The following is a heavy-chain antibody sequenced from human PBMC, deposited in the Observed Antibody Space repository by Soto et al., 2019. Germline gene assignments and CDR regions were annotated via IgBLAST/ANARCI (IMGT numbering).Heavy chain of an antibody. J-gene: IGHJ4*02. CDR2: IYYSGST. CDR1: GGSVSSYY. D-gene: IGHD4-17*01. CDR3: AGTSTVTTMDY. Sequence: SETLSLTCTVSGGSVSSYYWSWIRQPPGKGLEWIGYIYYSGSTNYNPSLKSRVTISVDTSKNQFSLKLSSVTAADTAVYYCAGTSTVTTMDYWGQGTLVTVSS. V-gene: IGHV4-59*02.